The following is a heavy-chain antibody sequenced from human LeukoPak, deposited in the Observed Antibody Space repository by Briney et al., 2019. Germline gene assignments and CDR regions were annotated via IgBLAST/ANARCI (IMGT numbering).Heavy chain of an antibody. V-gene: IGHV7-4-1*02. Sequence: ASVKVSCKASGYTFTSYAMNWVRQAPGQGLEWMGWINTNTGNPTYAQGFTGRFVFSLGTSVSTAYLQISSLKAEDTAVYYCAREVVVVVVAATNWFDPWGQGTLVTVSS. D-gene: IGHD2-15*01. J-gene: IGHJ5*02. CDR2: INTNTGNP. CDR1: GYTFTSYA. CDR3: AREVVVVVVAATNWFDP.